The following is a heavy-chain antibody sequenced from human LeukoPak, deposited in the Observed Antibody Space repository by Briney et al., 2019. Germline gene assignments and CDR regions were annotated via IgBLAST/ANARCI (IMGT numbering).Heavy chain of an antibody. J-gene: IGHJ4*02. CDR1: GFIFSSYS. Sequence: GGSLRLSCAASGFIFSSYSMNWVRQAPGKGLEWVSSISTSSNYIYYVDSVKGRFTISRDNAKNSLYLQMNSLRAEDTAVYYCARDSGSSSWYPYYFDYWGQGTLVTVSS. D-gene: IGHD6-13*01. CDR2: ISTSSNYI. CDR3: ARDSGSSSWYPYYFDY. V-gene: IGHV3-21*01.